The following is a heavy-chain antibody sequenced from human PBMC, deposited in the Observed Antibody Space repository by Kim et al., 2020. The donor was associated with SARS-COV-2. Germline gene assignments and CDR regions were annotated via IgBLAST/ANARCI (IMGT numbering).Heavy chain of an antibody. Sequence: ASVKVSCKASGYTFTSYDINWVRQATGQGLEWMGWMNPNSGNTGYAQKFQGRVTMTRNTSISTAYMELSSLRSEDTAVYYCARGRRRYGGYLNAYWGQGTLVTVSS. D-gene: IGHD5-12*01. CDR1: GYTFTSYD. J-gene: IGHJ4*02. V-gene: IGHV1-8*01. CDR2: MNPNSGNT. CDR3: ARGRRRYGGYLNAY.